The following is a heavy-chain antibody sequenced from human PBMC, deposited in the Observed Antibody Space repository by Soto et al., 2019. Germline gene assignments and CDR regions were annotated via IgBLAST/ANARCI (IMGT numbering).Heavy chain of an antibody. V-gene: IGHV4-34*01. CDR1: GGSFDGYY. Sequence: SETLSLTCALYGGSFDGYYWSCIRQSPGRGLEWIGEIHHSGSSKYNPSLKSRVSLSVDTSTKQFSLKMTSMTAADRGVYYCARGVDYWSGYLFWGQGTPVT. J-gene: IGHJ4*02. D-gene: IGHD3-3*01. CDR2: IHHSGSS. CDR3: ARGVDYWSGYLF.